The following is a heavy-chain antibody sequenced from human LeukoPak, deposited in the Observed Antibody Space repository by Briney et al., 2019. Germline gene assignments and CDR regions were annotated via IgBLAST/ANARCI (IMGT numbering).Heavy chain of an antibody. CDR2: IKLDGSEK. J-gene: IGHJ4*02. CDR3: ARDQYDTWSRRGNFDS. Sequence: GGSLRLSCAASGLTLCNVWMSWVRQAPGKGLEWVANIKLDGSEKNYVDSVKGRFTISRDNTKNSLYLQMNSLRVEDTAVFYCARDQYDTWSRRGNFDSWGQGTLVIVSS. V-gene: IGHV3-7*03. CDR1: GLTLCNVW. D-gene: IGHD3-3*01.